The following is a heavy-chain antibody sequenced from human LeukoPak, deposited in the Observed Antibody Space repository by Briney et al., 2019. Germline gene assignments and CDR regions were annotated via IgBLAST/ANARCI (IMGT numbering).Heavy chain of an antibody. CDR3: TRASLSRGWFDP. D-gene: IGHD3-10*01. CDR2: IRSKAYGGTT. CDR1: GFTFGDYA. V-gene: IGHV3-49*04. Sequence: GGSLRLSCTASGFTFGDYAMSWVRQAPGKGLEWVGFIRSKAYGGTTEYAASVKGRFTISRDDSKSIAYLQMNSLKTEDTAVYYCTRASLSRGWFDPWGQGTLVTVSS. J-gene: IGHJ5*02.